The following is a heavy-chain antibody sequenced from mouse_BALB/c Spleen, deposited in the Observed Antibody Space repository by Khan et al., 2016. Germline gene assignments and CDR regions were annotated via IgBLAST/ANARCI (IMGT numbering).Heavy chain of an antibody. CDR3: ARWDGNFVPFAY. D-gene: IGHD2-3*01. J-gene: IGHJ3*01. CDR2: IDPYNGVS. Sequence: VQLKQSGPELVKPGASVKVSCKGSGYAFTTYNMYWVKQSHGKSLEWIGYIDPYNGVSSYNQKFKDKATLTADESSSTAYMHLNSLTSEDSAVYYCARWDGNFVPFAYWGQGTLVTVAA. V-gene: IGHV1S135*01. CDR1: GYAFTTYN.